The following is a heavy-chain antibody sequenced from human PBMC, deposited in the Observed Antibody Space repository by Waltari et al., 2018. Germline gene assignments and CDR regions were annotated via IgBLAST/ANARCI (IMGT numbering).Heavy chain of an antibody. Sequence: QAQLVESGGGVVQPGMSLRLSCTGTGLSISSYGMHWVRQARGKGLELVALVWFDGGQTYYADSVSGRLTISRDNSKNTLYLDMNSLKLNDTAIYYCAKDAFGNTYVDHWGQGTLVTVAS. CDR2: VWFDGGQT. D-gene: IGHD3-10*01. CDR1: GLSISSYG. V-gene: IGHV3-33*06. CDR3: AKDAFGNTYVDH. J-gene: IGHJ4*02.